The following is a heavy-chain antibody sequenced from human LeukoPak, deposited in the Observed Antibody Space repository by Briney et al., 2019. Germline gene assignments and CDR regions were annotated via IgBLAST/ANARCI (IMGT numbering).Heavy chain of an antibody. V-gene: IGHV4-39*07. D-gene: IGHD6-13*01. Sequence: SETLSLTCTVSGGSIGSGAYYWGWIRQPPGKGLEWMGSIYYSGSTYYHPSLKSRITISQDTSKNQFSLKLSSVTAADTAVYYCARHTAAGPNYYMDVWGKGTTVTVSS. CDR3: ARHTAAGPNYYMDV. CDR2: IYYSGST. CDR1: GGSIGSGAYY. J-gene: IGHJ6*03.